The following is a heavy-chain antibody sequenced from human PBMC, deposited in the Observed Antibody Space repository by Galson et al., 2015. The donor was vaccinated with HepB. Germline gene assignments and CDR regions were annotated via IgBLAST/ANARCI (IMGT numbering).Heavy chain of an antibody. D-gene: IGHD1-20*01. Sequence: SLRLSCAASGFTVRSNYMSWVRQAPGKGLEWVSVIYSDDGTYYADSVKGRFIISRDISRNSLYLQMNSLRVEDTAMYYCARERRYNWIEGRDYGMDVWGQGTTVTVSS. CDR1: GFTVRSNY. CDR2: IYSDDGT. V-gene: IGHV3-66*02. J-gene: IGHJ6*02. CDR3: ARERRYNWIEGRDYGMDV.